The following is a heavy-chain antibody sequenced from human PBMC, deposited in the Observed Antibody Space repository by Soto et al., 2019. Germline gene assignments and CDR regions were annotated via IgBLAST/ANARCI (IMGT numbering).Heavy chain of an antibody. CDR3: GRMRAGPTTNYNYYGMDV. J-gene: IGHJ6*02. D-gene: IGHD1-26*01. CDR1: GYTFTNYY. Sequence: QVQLVQSGAEVKKPGASVKVSCTASGYTFTNYYIHWVRQAPGQGLEWMGIINPSGGSTTYAQKFQGRVTLTRDTSTSTVYMELSSLRFEDTAMFYCGRMRAGPTTNYNYYGMDVWGQGTTVTVSS. V-gene: IGHV1-46*01. CDR2: INPSGGST.